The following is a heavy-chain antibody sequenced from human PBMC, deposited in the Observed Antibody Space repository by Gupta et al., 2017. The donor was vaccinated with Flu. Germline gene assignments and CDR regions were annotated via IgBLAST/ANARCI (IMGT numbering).Heavy chain of an antibody. CDR2: ISGSSSTI. J-gene: IGHJ6*02. D-gene: IGHD3-3*01. CDR1: GFTFSRST. V-gene: IGHV3-48*02. Sequence: EVQLVESGGGLVQPGGSLRLSCAASGFTFSRSTRNWVRQAPGKGLGWLSYISGSSSTIYYADSVKGRFTISRDNANNSLYLQMNSLRDEDTAVYYCARDGSFWSGYYTSYYGMDVWGQGTTVTVSS. CDR3: ARDGSFWSGYYTSYYGMDV.